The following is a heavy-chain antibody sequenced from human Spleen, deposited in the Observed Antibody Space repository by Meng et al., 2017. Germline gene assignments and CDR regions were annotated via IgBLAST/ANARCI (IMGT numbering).Heavy chain of an antibody. CDR2: IKEDGSEK. Sequence: GESLKISCAASGFTFSSHWMSWVRQAPGKGLEWVANIKEDGSEKYHVDSVKGRFTISRDNSKNTLYLQMNSLRAEDTAVYYCAKDHCSSTSCQYTPYWYFDLWGRGTLVTVSS. V-gene: IGHV3-7*03. CDR1: GFTFSSHW. D-gene: IGHD2-2*01. CDR3: AKDHCSSTSCQYTPYWYFDL. J-gene: IGHJ2*01.